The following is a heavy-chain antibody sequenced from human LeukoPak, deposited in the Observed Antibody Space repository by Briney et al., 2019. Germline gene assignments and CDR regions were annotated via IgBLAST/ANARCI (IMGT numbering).Heavy chain of an antibody. Sequence: SGGSLRLSCAASGFTFDDYAMHWVRQAPGKGLEWVSLISWDGGSTYYADSVKGRFTISRDNSKNSLYLQMNSLRAEDTALYYCAKAIAAAGYYGMDVWGQGTTVTVSS. V-gene: IGHV3-43D*03. J-gene: IGHJ6*02. CDR1: GFTFDDYA. CDR2: ISWDGGST. D-gene: IGHD6-13*01. CDR3: AKAIAAAGYYGMDV.